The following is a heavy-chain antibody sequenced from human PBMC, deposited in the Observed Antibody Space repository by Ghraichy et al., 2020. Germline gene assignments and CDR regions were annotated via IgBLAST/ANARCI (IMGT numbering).Heavy chain of an antibody. Sequence: SETLSLTCAVSGGSISSGGYSWSWIRQPPGKGLEWIGYIYHSGSTYYNPSLKSRVTISVDRSKNQFSLKLSSVTAADTAVYYCARDDSSGSDFNWFDPWGQGTLVTVSS. CDR3: ARDDSSGSDFNWFDP. D-gene: IGHD3-22*01. J-gene: IGHJ5*02. V-gene: IGHV4-30-2*01. CDR2: IYHSGST. CDR1: GGSISSGGYS.